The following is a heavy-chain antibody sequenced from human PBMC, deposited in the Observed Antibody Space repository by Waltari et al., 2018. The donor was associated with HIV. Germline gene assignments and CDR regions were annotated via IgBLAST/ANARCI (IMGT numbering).Heavy chain of an antibody. CDR3: ARYPIAAAGRNYYGMDV. V-gene: IGHV4-4*07. CDR1: GGSIRSYY. J-gene: IGHJ6*02. Sequence: QVKLQESGPGLVKPSETLSLTCSVSGGSIRSYYRSWIRQPAGKGLEWIGGIYTSGSTNYTPSLKSRVTMSVDTSKKQFSLKLSSVTAADTAVYYCARYPIAAAGRNYYGMDVWGQGTTVTVSS. CDR2: IYTSGST. D-gene: IGHD6-13*01.